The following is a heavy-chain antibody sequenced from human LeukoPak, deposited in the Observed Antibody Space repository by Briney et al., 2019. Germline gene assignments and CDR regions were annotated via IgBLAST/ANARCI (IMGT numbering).Heavy chain of an antibody. V-gene: IGHV3-15*01. Sequence: GGSLRLSCAASGFTFSSYAMSWVRQAPGKGLEWVGRIKSKTDGGTTDYAAPVKGRFTISRDDSKNTLYLQMNSLKTEDTAVYYCTTGRYDFWSGLYGMDVWGQGTTVTVSS. CDR1: GFTFSSYA. J-gene: IGHJ6*02. CDR3: TTGRYDFWSGLYGMDV. CDR2: IKSKTDGGTT. D-gene: IGHD3-3*01.